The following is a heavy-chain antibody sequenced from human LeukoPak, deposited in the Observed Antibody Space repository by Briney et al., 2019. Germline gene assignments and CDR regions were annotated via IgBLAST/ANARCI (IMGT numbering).Heavy chain of an antibody. D-gene: IGHD4-23*01. J-gene: IGHJ3*02. CDR2: ISSSSSYI. V-gene: IGHV3-21*01. CDR3: ARPHYGGNSIDAFDI. Sequence: GGSLRLSCAASGFTFSSYSMNWVRQAPGKGLEWVSSISSSSSYIYYADLLKGRFTISRDNAKNSLYPHMNSLRAEDTAVYYCARPHYGGNSIDAFDIWGQGTMVTVSS. CDR1: GFTFSSYS.